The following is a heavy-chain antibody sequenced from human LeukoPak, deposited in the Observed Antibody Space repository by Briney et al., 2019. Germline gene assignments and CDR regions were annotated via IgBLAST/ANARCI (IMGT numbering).Heavy chain of an antibody. Sequence: GGSLRLSCAASGITVSSNYMSWVRQAPGKGLEWVSVIYSGGSTYYSGSVKGRFTISRDNSKNTLYLQMNSLRAEDTAVYYCARVLSGRGSLYSYYYYMDVWGKGTTVTISS. V-gene: IGHV3-53*01. CDR2: IYSGGST. CDR3: ARVLSGRGSLYSYYYYMDV. CDR1: GITVSSNY. J-gene: IGHJ6*03. D-gene: IGHD3-10*01.